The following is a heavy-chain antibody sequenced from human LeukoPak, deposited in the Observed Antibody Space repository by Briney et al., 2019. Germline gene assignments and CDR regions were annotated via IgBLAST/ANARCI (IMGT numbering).Heavy chain of an antibody. V-gene: IGHV3-7*01. CDR1: GFTFSSYW. J-gene: IGHJ4*02. CDR3: ARGLNYYGISGYLPTGY. CDR2: IKQDGSEK. D-gene: IGHD3-22*01. Sequence: GGSLRLSCAASGFTFSSYWMSWVRQAPGKGLEWVAYIKQDGSEKYYVDSVKGRFSISRDNAQDSLYLQMNSLRAEDTAVYYCARGLNYYGISGYLPTGYWGQGTLATVSS.